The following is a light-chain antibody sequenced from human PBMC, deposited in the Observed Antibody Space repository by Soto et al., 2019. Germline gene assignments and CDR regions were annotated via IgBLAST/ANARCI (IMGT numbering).Light chain of an antibody. CDR1: QSINFY. CDR3: QQSSSGPPFT. Sequence: DIQMTQSPSSLSASVGDRVTIACRASQSINFYLNWYQQKPGKAPKILIYGATSLHSGVPSRFSAGGSGTTFNLTISSLQHEDFVTYYCQQSSSGPPFTFGPGTNVDIK. CDR2: GAT. J-gene: IGKJ3*01. V-gene: IGKV1-39*01.